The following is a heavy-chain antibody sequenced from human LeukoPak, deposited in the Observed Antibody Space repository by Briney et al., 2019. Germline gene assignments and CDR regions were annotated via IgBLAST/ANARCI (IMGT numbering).Heavy chain of an antibody. CDR3: VTYDSHRGWLDP. Sequence: PGGSLRLSCAASGFTFSSYSMTWVRQAPGKGLEWVSYISSSSSTIYYADSVKGRFTISRDSAKNSLYLQLNSLRAEDTAVYYCVTYDSHRGWLDPWGQGTLVIVSS. CDR1: GFTFSSYS. V-gene: IGHV3-48*01. J-gene: IGHJ5*02. CDR2: ISSSSSTI. D-gene: IGHD5-12*01.